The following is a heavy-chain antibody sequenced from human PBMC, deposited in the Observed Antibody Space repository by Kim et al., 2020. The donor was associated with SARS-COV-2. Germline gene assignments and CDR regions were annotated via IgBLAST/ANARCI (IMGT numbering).Heavy chain of an antibody. D-gene: IGHD6-25*01. J-gene: IGHJ5*02. V-gene: IGHV4-39*01. CDR2: LCYSGSN. CDR1: GGSISSSSYY. CDR3: ARRPAQHRLWFDP. Sequence: SETLSLTCTVSGGSISSSSYYWGWIRQPQGKGLDWIGSLCYSGSNYYNLSLKSRVTISIDTYKNQFSLKLSSVTAADTAVYYCARRPAQHRLWFDPWGQGTLVTVSS.